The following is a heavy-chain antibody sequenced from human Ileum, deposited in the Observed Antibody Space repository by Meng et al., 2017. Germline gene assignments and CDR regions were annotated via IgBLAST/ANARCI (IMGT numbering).Heavy chain of an antibody. CDR2: INHRGTT. Sequence: QVQLQLRGAGLVKPSEALSLTYAVYCMTFSGYFCSWIRQPPGKGLEWIGDINHRGTTKYNPSLQSRVTMSADTSKKQVSLKLTCLTAADTAVYYCAMWVSPLNIDTWGQGTLVTVSS. CDR1: CMTFSGYF. D-gene: IGHD1-26*01. V-gene: IGHV4-34*08. CDR3: AMWVSPLNIDT. J-gene: IGHJ5*02.